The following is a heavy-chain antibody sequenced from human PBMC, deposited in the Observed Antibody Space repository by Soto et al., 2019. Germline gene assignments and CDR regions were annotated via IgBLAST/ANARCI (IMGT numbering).Heavy chain of an antibody. J-gene: IGHJ4*02. CDR2: FDLENGET. CDR3: AIDVRRSNQFDN. CDR1: GYTLTELS. V-gene: IGHV1-24*01. Sequence: ASVKVSCKVSGYTLTELSIHWVRQAPGEGLEWMGGFDLENGETIYAQRLQGRVTMTEESSADTPYMELSSPRSEDTAVYYCAIDVRRSNQFDNWGQGTMVTVS. D-gene: IGHD3-10*02.